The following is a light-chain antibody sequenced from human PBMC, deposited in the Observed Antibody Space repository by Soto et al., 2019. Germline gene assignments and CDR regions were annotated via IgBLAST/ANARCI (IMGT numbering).Light chain of an antibody. Sequence: DIQMTQSPSSLSASVGDRVTITCRASQNIDNYLNWYQQKPGRAPKLLVYATSSVQSGDPSRFSGSGSRAVCTLSISSLQPEDSATYYCQQCDSIPTFGQRTKVEIK. CDR2: ATS. CDR1: QNIDNY. V-gene: IGKV1-39*01. J-gene: IGKJ1*01. CDR3: QQCDSIPT.